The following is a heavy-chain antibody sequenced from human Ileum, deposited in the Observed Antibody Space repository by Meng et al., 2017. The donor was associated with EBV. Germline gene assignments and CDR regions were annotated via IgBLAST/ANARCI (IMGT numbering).Heavy chain of an antibody. CDR1: VGSISSYY. CDR2: IYYSGST. V-gene: IGHV4-59*08. CDR3: ARGGWSLDY. Sequence: QVQLQGSGPGLVKPSETLSLPCPGSVGSISSYYWSWIRQPPGKGLEWIGYIYYSGSTNYNPSLKSRVTISVDTSKNQFSLNLSSVTAADTAVYYCARGGWSLDYWGQGTLVTISS. D-gene: IGHD2-15*01. J-gene: IGHJ4*02.